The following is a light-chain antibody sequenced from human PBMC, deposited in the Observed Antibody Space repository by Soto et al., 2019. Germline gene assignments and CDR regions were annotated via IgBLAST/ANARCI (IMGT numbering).Light chain of an antibody. CDR3: QQYTNWPWT. CDR2: GAS. CDR1: RSVSNN. Sequence: EIVMTQSPATLSVSPGERATLSCRASRSVSNNLAWYQQKPAQVPRLLIYGASTRATGIPARFSGSGSGTEFTLTISSLQSEDFAVYYCQQYTNWPWTFGQGTKV. V-gene: IGKV3-15*01. J-gene: IGKJ1*01.